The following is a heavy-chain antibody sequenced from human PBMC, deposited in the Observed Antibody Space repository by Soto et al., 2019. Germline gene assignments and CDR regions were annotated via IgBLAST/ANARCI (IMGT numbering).Heavy chain of an antibody. J-gene: IGHJ6*03. CDR2: INHSGST. Sequence: QVQLQQWGAGLLKPSETLSLTCAVYGGSFSGYYWSWIRQLSGTGLAWMGEINHSGSTNYNPSLKSRVTISVATSTHKFSLKLSSVTAADTAVYYCARAATNHYYYYYYMDVWGKGTTVTVSS. CDR1: GGSFSGYY. V-gene: IGHV4-34*01. D-gene: IGHD2-15*01. CDR3: ARAATNHYYYYYYMDV.